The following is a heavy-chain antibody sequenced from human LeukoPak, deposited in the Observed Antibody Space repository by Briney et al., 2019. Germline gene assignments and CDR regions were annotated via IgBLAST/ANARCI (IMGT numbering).Heavy chain of an antibody. D-gene: IGHD6-19*01. CDR3: ARVWSSGWPDPKANFDY. Sequence: TGGSLRLSCVGSGFTFGTYSMSWVRQAPGKGLEWVSYISSSSSTIYYADSVKGRFTISRDNAKNSLYLQMNSLRAEDTAVYYCARVWSSGWPDPKANFDYWGQGTLVTVSS. V-gene: IGHV3-48*01. CDR1: GFTFGTYS. CDR2: ISSSSSTI. J-gene: IGHJ4*02.